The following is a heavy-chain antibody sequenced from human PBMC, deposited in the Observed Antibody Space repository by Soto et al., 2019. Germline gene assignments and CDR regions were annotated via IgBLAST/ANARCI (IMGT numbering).Heavy chain of an antibody. Sequence: GESLKISCKGSGFTFTSYWIAWVRQMPGKGLEWMGIIYPGDSDSSYSPSFQGQVTTSADKSINTAYLHWSSLKASDTAIYYWAKHEGYCSTTTCSNFDYWGQGTLVTVSS. D-gene: IGHD2-2*01. V-gene: IGHV5-51*01. CDR3: AKHEGYCSTTTCSNFDY. CDR2: IYPGDSDS. J-gene: IGHJ4*02. CDR1: GFTFTSYW.